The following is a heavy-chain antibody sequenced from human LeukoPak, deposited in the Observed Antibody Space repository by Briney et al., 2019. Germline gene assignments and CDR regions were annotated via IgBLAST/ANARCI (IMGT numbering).Heavy chain of an antibody. CDR3: ARENSSGWRNYYYGMDV. CDR1: GGTFSSYA. CDR2: IIPIFGTA. J-gene: IGHJ6*02. D-gene: IGHD6-19*01. V-gene: IGHV1-69*13. Sequence: EASVKVSCKASGGTFSSYAISWVRPAPGQGLEWMGGIIPIFGTANYAQKFQGRVTITADESTSTAYMELSSLRSEDTAVYYCARENSSGWRNYYYGMDVWGQGATVTVSS.